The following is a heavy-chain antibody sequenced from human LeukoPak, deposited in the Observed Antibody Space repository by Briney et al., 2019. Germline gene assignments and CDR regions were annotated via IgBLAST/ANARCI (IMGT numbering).Heavy chain of an antibody. V-gene: IGHV4-59*12. CDR2: IYHSGST. CDR1: GGSISSYY. Sequence: SETLSLTCTVSGGSISSYYWSWIRQPPGKGLEWIGYIYHSGSTYYNPSLKSRVTISVDRSKNQFSLKLSSVTAADTAVYYCARDRHDAFDIWGQGTMVTVSS. J-gene: IGHJ3*02. CDR3: ARDRHDAFDI.